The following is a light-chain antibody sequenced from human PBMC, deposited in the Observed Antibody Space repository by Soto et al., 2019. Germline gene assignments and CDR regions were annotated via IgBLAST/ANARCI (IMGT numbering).Light chain of an antibody. J-gene: IGKJ4*01. CDR1: QSIDGY. CDR3: QQRSNWPLT. CDR2: DAS. Sequence: EIVLTHYPATLSLSPGERASLSCRASQSIDGYLAWYQQKPGQPPRLLFYDASNRATGIPARFSAFGSGTDFTLTISALEPEDFAVHYCQQRSNWPLTFGGGTKVEMK. V-gene: IGKV3-11*01.